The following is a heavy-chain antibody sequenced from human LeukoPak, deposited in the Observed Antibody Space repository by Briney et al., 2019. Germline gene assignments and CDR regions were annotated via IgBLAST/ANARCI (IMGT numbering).Heavy chain of an antibody. Sequence: GGSLRLSCAASGFSFSSYGMHWVRQAPGKGLEWVAVIWYDGSKKYYADSVKGRFIIPRDNSRNTLYLQMNSLRAEDTAVYYCARTGQKFAPNYYGMDVWGQGTTVTVSS. J-gene: IGHJ6*02. V-gene: IGHV3-33*01. CDR2: IWYDGSKK. CDR3: ARTGQKFAPNYYGMDV. CDR1: GFSFSSYG.